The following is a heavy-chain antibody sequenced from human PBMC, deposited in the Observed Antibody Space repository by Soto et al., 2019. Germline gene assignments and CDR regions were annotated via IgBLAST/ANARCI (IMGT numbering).Heavy chain of an antibody. CDR1: GFTFSSYA. D-gene: IGHD2-15*01. CDR2: ISGSGGST. J-gene: IGHJ6*02. V-gene: IGHV3-23*01. CDR3: AKGPQRYCSGGSCYHSGSGYYYYYGMDV. Sequence: GGSLRLSCAASGFTFSSYAMSWVRQAPGKGLEWVSAISGSGGSTYYADSVKGRFTISRDNSKNALYLQMNSLRAEDTAVYYCAKGPQRYCSGGSCYHSGSGYYYYYGMDVWGQGTTVTVSS.